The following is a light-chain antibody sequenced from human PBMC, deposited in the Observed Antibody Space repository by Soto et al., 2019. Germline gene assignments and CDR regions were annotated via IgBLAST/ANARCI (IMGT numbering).Light chain of an antibody. Sequence: QSVLTQPPSASGTPGQRVTISCSGSTSNIGSNTVSWYQQVPGTAPKLLIYSDSQRPSGVPDRFSGSTSGTSASLAISGLQSDDAADYFCATWDDSLTAVVFGGGTQLTVL. J-gene: IGLJ2*01. V-gene: IGLV1-44*01. CDR3: ATWDDSLTAVV. CDR2: SDS. CDR1: TSNIGSNT.